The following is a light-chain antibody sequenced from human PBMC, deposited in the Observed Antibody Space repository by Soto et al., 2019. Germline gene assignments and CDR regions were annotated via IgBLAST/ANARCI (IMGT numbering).Light chain of an antibody. CDR2: GNI. J-gene: IGLJ1*01. CDR1: SCNIGAGYD. V-gene: IGLV1-40*01. Sequence: QCVLTQPPSVSGAPGQRVTISCTWSSCNIGAGYDVHWYQQRPGTAPKLLIFGNINRPSGVPDRFSGSKSGTSASLAITGLQAEDEGDYYCQSYDSTLSARYVFGTGTKVTVL. CDR3: QSYDSTLSARYV.